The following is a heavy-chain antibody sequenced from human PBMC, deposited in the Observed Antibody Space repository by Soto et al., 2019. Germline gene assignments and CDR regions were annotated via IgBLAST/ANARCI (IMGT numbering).Heavy chain of an antibody. V-gene: IGHV4-59*01. CDR2: IYYLGST. D-gene: IGHD3-10*01. J-gene: IGHJ4*02. CDR3: ASDGYDGSGTPYPAY. Sequence: SETLSLTCRVSGCSMSEYFWSWVRQSPGKGLEWIGYIYYLGSTDYNPSLKSRVTISVDTSKRQFSLRLTSVTAADTAVYYCASDGYDGSGTPYPAYWGPGTQVTVS. CDR1: GCSMSEYF.